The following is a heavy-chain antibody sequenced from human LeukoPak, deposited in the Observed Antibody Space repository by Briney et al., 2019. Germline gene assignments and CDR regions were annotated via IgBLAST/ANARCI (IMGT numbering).Heavy chain of an antibody. J-gene: IGHJ4*02. Sequence: GGSLRLSCAASGFTFDDYTMHWVRQAPGKGLEWVSGITWNSGSIGYADSVKGRFTISRDNAKNSLYLQMNSLRAEDTAVYYCARDLSYTGYSFDYWGQGTLVTVSS. CDR1: GFTFDDYT. CDR2: ITWNSGSI. CDR3: ARDLSYTGYSFDY. V-gene: IGHV3-9*01. D-gene: IGHD3-16*01.